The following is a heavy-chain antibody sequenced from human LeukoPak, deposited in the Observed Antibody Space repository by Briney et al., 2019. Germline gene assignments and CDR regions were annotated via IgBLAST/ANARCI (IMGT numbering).Heavy chain of an antibody. CDR3: AKENGDYAVDY. CDR1: GFTFSSYW. V-gene: IGHV3-74*01. J-gene: IGHJ4*02. CDR2: INGDGRNI. D-gene: IGHD4-17*01. Sequence: QPGGSLRLSCVASGFTFSSYWMHWVRQDPRKGLVWVSRINGDGRNINYADSVRGRFTISRDNAKNTLYLQMNTLRVEDTAVYYCAKENGDYAVDYWGQGTLVTVSS.